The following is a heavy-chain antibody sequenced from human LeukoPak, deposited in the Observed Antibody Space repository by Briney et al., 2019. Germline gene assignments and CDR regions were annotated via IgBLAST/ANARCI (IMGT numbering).Heavy chain of an antibody. CDR1: GYTFTCYY. CDR2: INPNSGGT. J-gene: IGHJ6*02. D-gene: IGHD3-10*01. V-gene: IGHV1-2*02. Sequence: ASVTVSCKASGYTFTCYYMHWVRQAPGQGLEWMGWINPNSGGTNYAQKFQGRVTMTRDTSISTAYMELSRLRSDDTAVYYCARALTKVVRGVIIDYYGMDVWGQATTVTVSS. CDR3: ARALTKVVRGVIIDYYGMDV.